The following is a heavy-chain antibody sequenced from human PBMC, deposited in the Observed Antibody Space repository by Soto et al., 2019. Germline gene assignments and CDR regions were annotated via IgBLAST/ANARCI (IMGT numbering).Heavy chain of an antibody. CDR1: GGSFSGYY. D-gene: IGHD2-15*01. V-gene: IGHV4-34*01. CDR3: ARGGCSGGSCYVTRDYYYYYMDV. CDR2: INHSGST. J-gene: IGHJ6*03. Sequence: AETLSLTCAVYGGSFSGYYWSWIRQPPGKGLEGIGEINHSGSTNYNPSLKSRVTISVDTSKNQFSLKLSSVTAADTAVYYCARGGCSGGSCYVTRDYYYYYMDVWGKGTTVTVSS.